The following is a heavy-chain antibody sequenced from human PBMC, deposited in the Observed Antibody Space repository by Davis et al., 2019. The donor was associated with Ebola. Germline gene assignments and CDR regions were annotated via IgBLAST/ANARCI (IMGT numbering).Heavy chain of an antibody. CDR2: IFSNDEK. Sequence: SGPTLVKPTETLTLTCTVSWFSVSNVRMGVSWIRQPPGKALEWLAHIFSNDEKSYSTSLKSRLTISKDTSKSQVVLTMTDMDPVDTATYYCARIGSSSGWYEDGIWRQGTMVTVSS. CDR3: ARIGSSSGWYEDGI. J-gene: IGHJ3*02. CDR1: WFSVSNVRMG. D-gene: IGHD6-19*01. V-gene: IGHV2-26*01.